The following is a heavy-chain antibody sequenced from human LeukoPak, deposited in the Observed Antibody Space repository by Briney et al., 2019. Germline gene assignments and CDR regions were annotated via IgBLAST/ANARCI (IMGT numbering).Heavy chain of an antibody. CDR1: GFTFSNSW. D-gene: IGHD4-17*01. Sequence: GGSLRLSRAGSGFTFSNSWMSCVRQAPGEGLEWVANIKEDGSQKYYADSVKGRYSISRDNGKNALYLQLNSLRAEDTAVYYCARWVTTPYFGLDVWGQGTTVTVSS. J-gene: IGHJ6*02. CDR3: ARWVTTPYFGLDV. CDR2: IKEDGSQK. V-gene: IGHV3-7*05.